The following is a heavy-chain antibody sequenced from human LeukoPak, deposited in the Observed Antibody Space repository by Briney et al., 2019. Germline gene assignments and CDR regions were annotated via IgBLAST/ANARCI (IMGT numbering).Heavy chain of an antibody. V-gene: IGHV1-3*01. J-gene: IGHJ5*02. Sequence: ASVTVSCKASGYTFTNYAIHWVRQAPGQRLEWMGWINAGNGNTKYSQKFQGRVTITRDTSASTAYLEVSSLRSEDTAVYYCARAPRGNSGYCSSPSCTDHRYNWFDPWGQGTLVTVSS. CDR1: GYTFTNYA. D-gene: IGHD2-2*01. CDR2: INAGNGNT. CDR3: ARAPRGNSGYCSSPSCTDHRYNWFDP.